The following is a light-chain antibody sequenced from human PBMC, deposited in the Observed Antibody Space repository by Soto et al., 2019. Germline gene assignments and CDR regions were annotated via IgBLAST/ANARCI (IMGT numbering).Light chain of an antibody. CDR1: QRVSSNY. CDR3: QQYGRSPMFT. V-gene: IGKV3-20*01. Sequence: EIVGTQSPGTLSLSPGERATLSCRASQRVSSNYLAWYQQKPGQAPRLLIYGASRGAAGIPDRFSGSGSGTDFTLTIRRLEPEDFAVYVCQQYGRSPMFTLGQGTKLEVK. J-gene: IGKJ2*01. CDR2: GAS.